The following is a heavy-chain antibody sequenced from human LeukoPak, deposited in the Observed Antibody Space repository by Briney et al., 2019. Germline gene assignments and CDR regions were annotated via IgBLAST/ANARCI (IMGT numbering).Heavy chain of an antibody. V-gene: IGHV3-53*01. J-gene: IGHJ4*02. CDR1: GFTVSSNY. Sequence: GGSLRLFCAASGFTVSSNYMSWVRQAARKRVALVAVIYSGGSTYYADSVKGRSTISSDNSKKTLYLQMNSLRAEDTAVYYCAREQKGFDYWGQGTLVTVS. CDR3: AREQKGFDY. CDR2: IYSGGST.